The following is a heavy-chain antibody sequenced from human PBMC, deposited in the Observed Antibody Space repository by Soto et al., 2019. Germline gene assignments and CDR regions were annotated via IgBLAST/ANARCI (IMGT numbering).Heavy chain of an antibody. J-gene: IGHJ4*02. CDR2: ISYDGSNK. CDR1: GFTFSSYA. CDR3: ARGPSSLTRFDY. Sequence: QVQLVESGGGVVQPGRSLRLSCAASGFTFSSYAMHWVRQAPGKGLEWVAGISYDGSNKYYADSVKGRFTISRDNSKNTLYLQMNSLRAEDTAVYYCARGPSSLTRFDYWGQGTLVTVSS. V-gene: IGHV3-30-3*01. D-gene: IGHD2-2*01.